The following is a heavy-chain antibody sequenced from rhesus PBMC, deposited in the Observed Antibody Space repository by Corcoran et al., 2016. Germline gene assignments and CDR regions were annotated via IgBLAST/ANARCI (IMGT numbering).Heavy chain of an antibody. V-gene: IGHV5-2*01. D-gene: IGHD5-24*01. J-gene: IGHJ4*01. CDR1: GYSFTSYW. CDR2: IDPSDSDT. CDR3: AKGEGTAGMGY. Sequence: EVQLVQSGAEVKRPGESLKISCKTSGYSFTSYWIIWVRQLPGKGLEWMGAIDPSDSDTRYSPSFQGQVTISADKSISTAYLQWSSLKASDSATYYCAKGEGTAGMGYWGQGVLVTVSS.